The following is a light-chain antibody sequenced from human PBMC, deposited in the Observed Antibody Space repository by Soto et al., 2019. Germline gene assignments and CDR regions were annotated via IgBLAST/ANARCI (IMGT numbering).Light chain of an antibody. CDR1: QSVSYW. J-gene: IGKJ1*01. V-gene: IGKV1-5*01. CDR2: DAS. Sequence: DIQMTQSPSTLSTSVGARVTITCRASQSVSYWLAWYQKKPGKAPKLLIYDASSLQIGVPSRFSGSGSGTEFTLTISSLQPDDFATYYCQQYNSFPTFGQGTKVDNK. CDR3: QQYNSFPT.